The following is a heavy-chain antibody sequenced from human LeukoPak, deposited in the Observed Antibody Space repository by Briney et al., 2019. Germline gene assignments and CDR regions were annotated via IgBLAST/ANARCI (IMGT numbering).Heavy chain of an antibody. V-gene: IGHV3-33*01. Sequence: GGSLRLSCAASGFTFSSYGMHWVRQAPGKGLEWVAVIWYDGSNKYYADSVKGRFTISRDNSKNTLYLQMNSLRAEDTAVYYCAREAGYSSGWYGGYYYYYGMDVWGQGTTVTVSS. CDR1: GFTFSSYG. CDR2: IWYDGSNK. D-gene: IGHD6-19*01. CDR3: AREAGYSSGWYGGYYYYYGMDV. J-gene: IGHJ6*02.